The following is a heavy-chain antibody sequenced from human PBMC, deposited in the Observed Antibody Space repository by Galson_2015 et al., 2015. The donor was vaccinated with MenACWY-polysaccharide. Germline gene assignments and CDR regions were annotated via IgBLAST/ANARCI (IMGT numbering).Heavy chain of an antibody. J-gene: IGHJ4*02. Sequence: QSGAEVKKPGESLKISCQVSGYRFTSYWIGWVRQMPGKGLEWMGITYPGDSDTRYSPSFQGQVTISADKSITTAYLQWSSLKASDTAMYYCARRQYYGSGTYYHPFDYWGQGTLVTVSS. CDR2: TYPGDSDT. V-gene: IGHV5-51*03. D-gene: IGHD3-10*01. CDR1: GYRFTSYW. CDR3: ARRQYYGSGTYYHPFDY.